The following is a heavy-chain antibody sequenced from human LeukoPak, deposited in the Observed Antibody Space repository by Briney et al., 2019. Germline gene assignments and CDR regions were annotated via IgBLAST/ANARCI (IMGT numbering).Heavy chain of an antibody. D-gene: IGHD2-15*01. CDR2: IYHGGSA. Sequence: SETLSLTCAVYGGSFSGYYWNWIRQPPGKALEYIGYIYHGGSAYYNPSLKSRVTISIDRSNNQFSLNLTSVTAADTAVYYCARGGGWFDPWGQGTLATVSS. CDR3: ARGGGWFDP. CDR1: GGSFSGYY. J-gene: IGHJ5*02. V-gene: IGHV4-34*01.